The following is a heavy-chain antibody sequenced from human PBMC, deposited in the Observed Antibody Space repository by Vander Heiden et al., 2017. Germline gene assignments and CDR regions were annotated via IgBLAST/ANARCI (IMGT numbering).Heavy chain of an antibody. CDR3: AKQFYGDYMIDY. CDR1: GFTFSSYA. D-gene: IGHD4-17*01. J-gene: IGHJ4*02. V-gene: IGHV3-23*01. CDR2: ISGSGGNT. Sequence: EVQLLESGGGLVQPGGSLRLSWAASGFTFSSYAMSWVRQAPGKGLEWVSAISGSGGNTYYADSVKGRFTISRDNSKNTLYLQMNSLRAEDTAVYYCAKQFYGDYMIDYWGQGTLVTVSS.